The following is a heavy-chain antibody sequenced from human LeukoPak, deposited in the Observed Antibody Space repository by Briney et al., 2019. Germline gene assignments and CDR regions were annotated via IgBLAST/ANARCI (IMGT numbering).Heavy chain of an antibody. V-gene: IGHV4-59*13. CDR3: GSTNYNPSLKSRVTISVDTSKNQFTLKLSSVTAADTAVYYCARVYTYYDSSEGYFDY. D-gene: IGHD3-10*01. J-gene: IGHJ4*02. Sequence: SETLSLMCSVSVGSLSSYYWIWIRRPRGKGLVWLGYIYYSWSTNYNPSLKSPVPIPLDTSKDQFILKLDPLTSAGPAVDYIGSTNYNPSLKSRVTISVDTSKNQFTLKLSSVTAADTAVYYCARVYTYYDSSEGYFDYWGQGTLVTVSS. CDR2: IYYSWST. CDR1: VGSLSSYY.